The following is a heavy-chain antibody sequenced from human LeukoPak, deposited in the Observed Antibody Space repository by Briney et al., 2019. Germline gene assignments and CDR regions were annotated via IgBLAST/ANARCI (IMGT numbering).Heavy chain of an antibody. Sequence: PSETLSLTCAVYRGSFSGYYWNWIRQPPGKGLEWMGEINHSGSTNYNPSLKSRVTISVDTSKNQFSLTLSSVTAADTAVYYCARGPDGRDGYSLDYWGQGTLVTVSS. CDR2: INHSGST. J-gene: IGHJ4*02. CDR3: ARGPDGRDGYSLDY. CDR1: RGSFSGYY. D-gene: IGHD5-24*01. V-gene: IGHV4-34*01.